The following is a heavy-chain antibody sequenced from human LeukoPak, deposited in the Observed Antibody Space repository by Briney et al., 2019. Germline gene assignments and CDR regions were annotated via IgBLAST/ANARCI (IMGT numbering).Heavy chain of an antibody. J-gene: IGHJ5*02. CDR2: IYYNGNT. D-gene: IGHD6-6*01. V-gene: IGHV4-39*07. CDR3: ARVGWGNAAAHPNWLDP. Sequence: SETLSLTCTVSGGSISATTYYWGWIRQPPGTGLEWIANIYYNGNTAYNPSLKSRATISIDTSKNQFSLRLNSVTAADTAVYYCARVGWGNAAAHPNWLDPWGQGILVTASS. CDR1: GGSISATTYY.